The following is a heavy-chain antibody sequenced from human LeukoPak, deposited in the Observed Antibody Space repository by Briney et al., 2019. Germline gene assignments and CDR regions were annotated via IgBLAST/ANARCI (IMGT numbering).Heavy chain of an antibody. CDR1: GFTFSNYA. CDR3: AKDPLSYGGHYFDY. Sequence: GGSLRLSCAASGFTFSNYAMSWVRQAPGRGLEWVSAISGGGGGTYADSVKGRFTISRDNPKNTLYLQMNSLRADDTAVYYCAKDPLSYGGHYFDYWGQGTLVTVSS. D-gene: IGHD4-23*01. V-gene: IGHV3-23*01. J-gene: IGHJ4*02. CDR2: ISGGGGGT.